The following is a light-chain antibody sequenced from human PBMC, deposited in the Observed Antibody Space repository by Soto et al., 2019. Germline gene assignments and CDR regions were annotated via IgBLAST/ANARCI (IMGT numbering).Light chain of an antibody. V-gene: IGKV3-11*01. CDR1: QSVSSY. CDR2: DAS. CDR3: QQRSNWQIT. J-gene: IGKJ5*01. Sequence: EIVLTQSPATLSLSPGERATLSCRASQSVSSYLAWYQQEPGQAPRLLIYDASNRATGIPARFSGSGSGTDFTLTISSLEPEDFAVYYCQQRSNWQITFG.